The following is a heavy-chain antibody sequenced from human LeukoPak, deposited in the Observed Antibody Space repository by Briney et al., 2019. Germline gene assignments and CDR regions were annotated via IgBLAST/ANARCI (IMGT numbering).Heavy chain of an antibody. J-gene: IGHJ4*02. CDR1: GASISSYY. CDR3: ARGSSGWTWEG. CDR2: IYYTGST. Sequence: PSETLSLTCTVSGASISSYYWSRIRQPPGKRLEWIGYIYYTGSTNYNPSLKSQIAISIDTSKNQFSLNLSSVTAADTAVYYCARGSSGWTWEGWGQGTLVTVSS. D-gene: IGHD6-19*01. V-gene: IGHV4-59*08.